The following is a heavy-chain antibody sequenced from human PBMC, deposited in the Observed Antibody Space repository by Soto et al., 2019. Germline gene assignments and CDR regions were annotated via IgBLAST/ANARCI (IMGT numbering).Heavy chain of an antibody. CDR1: GGSFSGYY. J-gene: IGHJ5*02. CDR2: INHSGST. D-gene: IGHD6-19*01. CDR3: ARGLEWLVRGWFDP. Sequence: SETLSLTCAVYGGSFSGYYWSWIRRPPGKGLEWIGEINHSGSTNYNPSLKRRVTISVDTSKNQFSLKLSSVTAADTAVYYCARGLEWLVRGWFDPWCQGTLVT. V-gene: IGHV4-34*01.